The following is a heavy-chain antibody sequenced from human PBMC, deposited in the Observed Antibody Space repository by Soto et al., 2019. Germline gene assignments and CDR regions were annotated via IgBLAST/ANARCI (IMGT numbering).Heavy chain of an antibody. CDR1: GYSFTNYW. Sequence: GESLKISCKGSGYSFTNYWIGWVRQMPGKGLEYMGLIYPGDSDTRYSPSFQGQVTISSDKSISTAYLQWSSLKASDTAMYYCARHGAVAGSHNSYSMDGWCQSITVTVS. D-gene: IGHD6-19*01. V-gene: IGHV5-51*01. CDR3: ARHGAVAGSHNSYSMDG. J-gene: IGHJ6*02. CDR2: IYPGDSDT.